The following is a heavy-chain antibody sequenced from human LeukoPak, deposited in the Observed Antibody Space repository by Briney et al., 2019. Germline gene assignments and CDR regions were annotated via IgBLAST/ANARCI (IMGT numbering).Heavy chain of an antibody. CDR3: ARSFKGVETSPGDMDV. CDR1: GFTFSSYW. J-gene: IGHJ6*03. V-gene: IGHV3-74*01. Sequence: GGSLRLSCAASGFTFSSYWMHWVRQAPGKGLVWVSRINSDGSSTSYADSVKGRFTISRDNSKNTLYLQMNSLRAEDTAVYYCARSFKGVETSPGDMDVWGKGTTVTISS. CDR2: INSDGSST. D-gene: IGHD2-8*01.